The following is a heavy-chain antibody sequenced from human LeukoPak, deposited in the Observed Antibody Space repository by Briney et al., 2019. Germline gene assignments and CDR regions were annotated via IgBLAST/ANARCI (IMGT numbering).Heavy chain of an antibody. Sequence: SEILSLTCTVAGCSISNYDWSWIRQPPGKGLEWIGDIYYSGRTNYNPSLKSRVTISVDTSKNQFSLKLSSVTAADTAVYYCARGRSSSWYEGFDPWGQGALVTVSS. J-gene: IGHJ5*02. V-gene: IGHV4-59*01. CDR3: ARGRSSSWYEGFDP. CDR2: IYYSGRT. D-gene: IGHD6-13*01. CDR1: GCSISNYD.